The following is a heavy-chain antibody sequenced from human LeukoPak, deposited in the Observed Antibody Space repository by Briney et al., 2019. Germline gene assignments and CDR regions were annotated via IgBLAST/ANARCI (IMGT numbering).Heavy chain of an antibody. CDR2: IYSSGST. J-gene: IGHJ4*02. CDR3: ASLISGYDYYFDY. D-gene: IGHD5-12*01. V-gene: IGHV4-39*07. CDR1: GASISSGSNY. Sequence: SETLSLTCSVSGASISSGSNYWGWIRQPPGKTLEWIGSIYSSGSTYYNPSLKSRVIIIIDTPKNQFSLKLSSVTAADTAVYYCASLISGYDYYFDYWGQGTLVTVSS.